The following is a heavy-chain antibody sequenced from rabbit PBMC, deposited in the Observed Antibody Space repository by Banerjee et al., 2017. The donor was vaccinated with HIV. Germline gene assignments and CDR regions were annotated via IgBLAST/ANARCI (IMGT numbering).Heavy chain of an antibody. D-gene: IGHD2-1*01. CDR3: ARNDYGDYAYDCKL. CDR1: GFVFSNSY. Sequence: PLAASGGDLVQPAGSLPLPCTASGFVFSNSYMRWVRQAPGKGLEWIGIIYAGKGSADSASWVNGRFTISSDNAQNTVDLQMNSLTAADTATYFCARNDYGDYAYDCKLGGPGTLVTVS. J-gene: IGHJ4*01. V-gene: IGHV1S7*01. CDR2: IYAGKGSA.